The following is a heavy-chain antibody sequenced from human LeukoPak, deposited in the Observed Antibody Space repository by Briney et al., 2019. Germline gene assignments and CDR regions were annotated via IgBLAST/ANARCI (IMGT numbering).Heavy chain of an antibody. V-gene: IGHV1-69*06. D-gene: IGHD3-9*01. J-gene: IGHJ4*02. CDR3: AREEYDILTGYYQIPYFDY. CDR1: GGTFSSYA. CDR2: IIPIFGTA. Sequence: ASVKVSCKASGGTFSSYAISWVRQAPGQGLEWMGRIIPIFGTANYAQKFQGRVTITADKSTSTAYMELSSLRSEDTAVYYCAREEYDILTGYYQIPYFDYWGQGTLVTVSS.